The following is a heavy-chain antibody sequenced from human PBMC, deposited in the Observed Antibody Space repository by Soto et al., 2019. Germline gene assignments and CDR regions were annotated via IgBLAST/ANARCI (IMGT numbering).Heavy chain of an antibody. D-gene: IGHD6-19*01. CDR2: FSGSGGST. V-gene: IGHV3-23*01. CDR1: GFTFSSYA. Sequence: GGSLRLSCAASGFTFSSYAMSWVRQAPGKGLEWVSAFSGSGGSTYYEDSVKGRFTISRDNSNNTLYLQMNSLRAEDTAVYYCAKAPFAVAGPEFDYWGQGTLVTVSS. J-gene: IGHJ4*02. CDR3: AKAPFAVAGPEFDY.